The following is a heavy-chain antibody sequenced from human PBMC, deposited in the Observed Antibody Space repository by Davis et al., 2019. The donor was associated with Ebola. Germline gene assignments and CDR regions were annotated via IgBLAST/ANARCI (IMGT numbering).Heavy chain of an antibody. V-gene: IGHV4-34*01. CDR3: ASLIRNYYYYMDV. J-gene: IGHJ6*03. D-gene: IGHD1-14*01. CDR1: GGSFSGYY. CDR2: INHSGST. Sequence: PSETLSLTCVVYGGSFSGYYWSWIRQPPGKGLEWIGEINHSGSTNYNPSLKSRVTISVDTSKNQFSLKLSSVTAADTAVYYCASLIRNYYYYMDVWGKGTTVTVSS.